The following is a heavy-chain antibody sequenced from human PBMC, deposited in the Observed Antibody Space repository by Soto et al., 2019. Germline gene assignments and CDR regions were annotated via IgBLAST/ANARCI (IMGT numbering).Heavy chain of an antibody. D-gene: IGHD2-15*01. CDR2: MNPNSGNT. CDR1: GYTFTSYD. CDR3: ARGPRYCSGGSCFNWFDP. Sequence: ASVKVSCKASGYTFTSYDINWVRQATGQGIERMRWMNPNSGNTGYAQKFQGRVTMTRNTSISTAYMELSSLRSEDTAVYYFARGPRYCSGGSCFNWFDPWGQGTLVTVSS. V-gene: IGHV1-8*01. J-gene: IGHJ5*02.